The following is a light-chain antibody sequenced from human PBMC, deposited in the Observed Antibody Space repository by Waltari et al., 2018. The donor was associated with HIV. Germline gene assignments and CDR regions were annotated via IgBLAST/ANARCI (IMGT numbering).Light chain of an antibody. CDR1: RIDVGNSAS. CDR3: SAYTTDNTLV. V-gene: IGLV2-14*03. Sequence: QSALNQPASVSGSPGQSITISCSGTRIDVGNSASVSCSQQHPGKAPRLMIYDVTNRPSGVSFRFSGSKSDNTASLIISGLQAEDEADYYCSAYTTDNTLVFGTGTRVTVL. J-gene: IGLJ1*01. CDR2: DVT.